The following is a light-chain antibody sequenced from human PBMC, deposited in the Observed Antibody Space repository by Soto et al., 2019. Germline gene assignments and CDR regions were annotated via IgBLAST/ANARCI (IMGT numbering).Light chain of an antibody. CDR1: QSLSSNY. J-gene: IGKJ1*01. Sequence: EIVLTQSPGTLSLSPGERATLSCRASQSLSSNYVAWYQQKPGQAPRLLIYGASIRATGIPDRFSGSGSGTDFTLTISGLEPEDFAVYYCQQYGGSPRTFGQGTKVEIK. CDR2: GAS. V-gene: IGKV3-20*01. CDR3: QQYGGSPRT.